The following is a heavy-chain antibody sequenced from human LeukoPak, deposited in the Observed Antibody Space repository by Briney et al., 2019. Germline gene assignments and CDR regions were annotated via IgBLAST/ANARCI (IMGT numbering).Heavy chain of an antibody. CDR2: MNPNSGDT. J-gene: IGHJ5*02. CDR3: ARGTRGYAP. V-gene: IGHV1-8*01. D-gene: IGHD5-12*01. Sequence: PSVKVSCKAAGYTFTSYDINWVRQATGQGLEWMGWMNPNSGDTGFAQKFQGRVTMTRNTSISTAYMELSSLRSEDTAVYYCARGTRGYAPWGQGTLVTVSS. CDR1: GYTFTSYD.